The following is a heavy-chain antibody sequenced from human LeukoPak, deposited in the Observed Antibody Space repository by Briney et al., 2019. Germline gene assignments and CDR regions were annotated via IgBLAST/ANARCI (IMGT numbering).Heavy chain of an antibody. CDR2: ISWNGGST. CDR1: GFIFGDYA. J-gene: IGHJ4*02. D-gene: IGHD3-22*01. V-gene: IGHV3-9*01. Sequence: GGSLRLSCAASGFIFGDYAMHWVRQAPGEGLEWVSGISWNGGSTGYADSVKGRVTISRDNARNTLYLQMNSLRTEDTALYYCAKDIGCHDSSNHFDYWGQGTLVTVSS. CDR3: AKDIGCHDSSNHFDY.